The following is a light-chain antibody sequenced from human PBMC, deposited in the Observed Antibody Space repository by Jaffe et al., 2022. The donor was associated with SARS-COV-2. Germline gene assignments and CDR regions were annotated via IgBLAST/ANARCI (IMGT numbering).Light chain of an antibody. CDR1: STDVGAYNY. CDR3: VSYRSSATLV. Sequence: QSALSQPASVSGSRGQSITISCTGTSTDVGAYNYVSWYQQYPGKAPKLMIFDVSQRPSGVSSRFSGSKSGNTASLTISGLQTDDEADYYCVSYRSSATLVFGGGTKLTVL. V-gene: IGLV2-14*03. J-gene: IGLJ2*01. CDR2: DVS.